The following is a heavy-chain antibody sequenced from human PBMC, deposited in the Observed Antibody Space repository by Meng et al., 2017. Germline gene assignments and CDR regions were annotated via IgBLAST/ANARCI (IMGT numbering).Heavy chain of an antibody. CDR2: INHSGST. Sequence: QVQIPQWGAGLVKPSETLSLTCAVYGGFFSGYYWSWIRQPPGKGLEWIGEINHSGSTSYNPSLKSRVTISVDTSKNQFSLKLSSVTAADTAVYYCASSGYSYGYRFDYWGQGTLVTVSS. V-gene: IGHV4-34*01. CDR1: GGFFSGYY. J-gene: IGHJ4*02. D-gene: IGHD5-18*01. CDR3: ASSGYSYGYRFDY.